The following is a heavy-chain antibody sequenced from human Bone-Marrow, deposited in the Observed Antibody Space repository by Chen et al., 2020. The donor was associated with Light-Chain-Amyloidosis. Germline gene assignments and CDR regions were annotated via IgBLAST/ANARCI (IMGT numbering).Heavy chain of an antibody. D-gene: IGHD3-22*01. V-gene: IGHV3-21*01. CDR2: ISRDSTYI. CDR1: GSIFTSHT. Sequence: EELLVESGGGLVKPGGSLRLSCAASGSIFTSHTMNWVRQAPGKGLEWVASISRDSTYIYDADSMKGRFTISGDNAKNSLYLEMYGLGTEETAVYYCAREYDSRSRFDYGGGGALVTVSS. CDR3: AREYDSRSRFDY. J-gene: IGHJ4*02.